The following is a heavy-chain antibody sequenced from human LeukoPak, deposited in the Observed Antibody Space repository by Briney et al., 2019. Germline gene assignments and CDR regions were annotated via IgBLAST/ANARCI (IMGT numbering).Heavy chain of an antibody. CDR2: ISGGNGNTYYA. CDR3: AKFYDILTGYFDY. CDR1: GFPFSSYA. J-gene: IGHJ4*02. Sequence: GGSLRLSCAASGFPFSSYAMSWVRQSPGKGLEWVSAISGGNGNTYYAYYADSVRGRFTISRDSSKNTLYLQMNSLRAEDTAVYYCAKFYDILTGYFDYRGQGTLVTVSS. D-gene: IGHD3-9*01. V-gene: IGHV3-23*01.